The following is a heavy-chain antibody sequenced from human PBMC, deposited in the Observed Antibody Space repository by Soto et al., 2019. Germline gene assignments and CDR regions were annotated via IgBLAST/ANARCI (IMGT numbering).Heavy chain of an antibody. V-gene: IGHV5-51*01. D-gene: IGHD6-19*01. J-gene: IGHJ6*02. CDR3: ARWYSSGWYFHYYALNV. CDR1: GYSFNSYW. Sequence: PGESLKISCKGSGYSFNSYWIGWVRQMPGKGLEWMGIIFPDDSETKYSPSFQGHVTISVDKSINTAYLQWNSLRASDTAKYYCARWYSSGWYFHYYALNVWGQGTTVTV. CDR2: IFPDDSET.